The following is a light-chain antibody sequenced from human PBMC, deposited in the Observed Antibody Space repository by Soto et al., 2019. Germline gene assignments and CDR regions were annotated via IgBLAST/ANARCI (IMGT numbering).Light chain of an antibody. CDR2: EVS. CDR1: TSDVGAYNY. CDR3: SSNTSSSSPFV. Sequence: QSVLTQPASVSGSPGQSITISCTGSTSDVGAYNYVSWYKHHPGQAPQLMIYEVSNRPTGVSNRFSCSKSGNTASLTIAGLQADDEGDYYCSSNTSSSSPFVFGTGTKLTVL. V-gene: IGLV2-14*01. J-gene: IGLJ1*01.